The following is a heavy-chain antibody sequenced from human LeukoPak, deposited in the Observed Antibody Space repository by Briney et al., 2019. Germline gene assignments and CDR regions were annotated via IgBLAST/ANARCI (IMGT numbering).Heavy chain of an antibody. CDR3: ARDLGYY. J-gene: IGHJ4*02. CDR1: GFTFSDHY. Sequence: GGSLRLSCAASGFTFSDHYMDWVRQAPGKGLEWVSSISSSGTYIYYADSVKGRFTISRDNAKNTLYLQMNSLRAEDTAVYYCARDLGYYWGQGTQVTVSS. D-gene: IGHD1-14*01. CDR2: ISSSGTYI. V-gene: IGHV3-21*01.